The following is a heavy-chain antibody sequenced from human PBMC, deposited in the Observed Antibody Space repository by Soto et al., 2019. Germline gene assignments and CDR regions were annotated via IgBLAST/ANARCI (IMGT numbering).Heavy chain of an antibody. Sequence: SETLSLTCIVSGESISSINYYWGWIRQPPGKGLEWIGSIYYSGRTYYNPSLKSRVSISIDTSMNQFSLKLSSVTAADTAVYYCAREGDSSGYYLGWVTSFDYWGQGTLVTVSS. CDR3: AREGDSSGYYLGWVTSFDY. D-gene: IGHD3-22*01. CDR2: IYYSGRT. CDR1: GESISSINYY. V-gene: IGHV4-39*02. J-gene: IGHJ4*02.